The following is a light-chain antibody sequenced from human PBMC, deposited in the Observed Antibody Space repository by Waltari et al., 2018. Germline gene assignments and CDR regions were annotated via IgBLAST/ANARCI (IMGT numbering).Light chain of an antibody. Sequence: DIQMTQSPSSLSASVGDRVTITCRASQGISSYLAWYQQKPGKAPKLLIYAASTLQSGVPSRFSGSGSGTEFTLTISSLQPEDFATYYCQQLNSYPFFGQGTRLEIK. CDR2: AAS. CDR3: QQLNSYPF. J-gene: IGKJ5*01. V-gene: IGKV1-9*01. CDR1: QGISSY.